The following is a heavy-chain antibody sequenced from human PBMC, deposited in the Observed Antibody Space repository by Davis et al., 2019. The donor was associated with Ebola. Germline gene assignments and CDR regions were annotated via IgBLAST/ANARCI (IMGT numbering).Heavy chain of an antibody. CDR1: GGSISSDDYS. V-gene: IGHV4-30-4*07. CDR3: ARARYDIMPGYNRHRGGFFFGMGV. D-gene: IGHD3-9*01. J-gene: IGHJ6*02. CDR2: IHYSGST. Sequence: LRLSCAVSGGSISSDDYSWSWIRQPPGMGLEWIGSIHYSGSTYYNPSLNSRLTISVDTSRNQFSLKLRSVTAADTAVYFCARARYDIMPGYNRHRGGFFFGMGVWGPGTTVIVSS.